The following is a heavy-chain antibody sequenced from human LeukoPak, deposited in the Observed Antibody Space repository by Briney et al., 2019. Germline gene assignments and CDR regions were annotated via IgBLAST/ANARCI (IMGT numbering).Heavy chain of an antibody. V-gene: IGHV3-9*01. D-gene: IGHD6-19*01. CDR3: AKGIMSGWYALDY. J-gene: IGHJ4*02. CDR2: ISWNSGSI. CDR1: GFTFDDYA. Sequence: PGRSLRLSCAASGFTFDDYAMHWVRQAPGKGLEWVSGISWNSGSIGYADSVKGRFTISRDNAKNSLYLQMNSLRAEDTALYYCAKGIMSGWYALDYWGQGTLVTVSS.